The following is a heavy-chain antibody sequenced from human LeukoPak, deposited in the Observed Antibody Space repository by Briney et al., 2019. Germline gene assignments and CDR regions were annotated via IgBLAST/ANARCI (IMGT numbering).Heavy chain of an antibody. V-gene: IGHV3-23*01. CDR3: AKLPEPRVQYYYDSSGYFDY. CDR2: ISGSGGST. CDR1: GFTFSSYA. Sequence: PGGSLRLSCAASGFTFSSYAMSWVRQAPGKGLEWVSAISGSGGSTYYADSVKGRFTISRDNSKNTLYLQMNSLRAEDTAVYYCAKLPEPRVQYYYDSSGYFDYWGQGTLVTVSS. J-gene: IGHJ4*02. D-gene: IGHD3-22*01.